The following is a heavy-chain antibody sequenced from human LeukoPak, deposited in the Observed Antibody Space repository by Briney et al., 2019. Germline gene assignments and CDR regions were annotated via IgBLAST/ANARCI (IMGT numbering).Heavy chain of an antibody. CDR3: ARVGGPLSSPPGVYNYYYYYGMDV. J-gene: IGHJ6*02. D-gene: IGHD2-8*01. CDR1: GFTFSDYY. Sequence: PGGSLRLSCAASGFTFSDYYMSWIRQAPGKGLEWVSYISSSGSTIYYADSVKGRFTISRDNAKNSLYLQMNSLRAEDTAVYYCARVGGPLSSPPGVYNYYYYYGMDVWGQGTTVTVSS. V-gene: IGHV3-11*01. CDR2: ISSSGSTI.